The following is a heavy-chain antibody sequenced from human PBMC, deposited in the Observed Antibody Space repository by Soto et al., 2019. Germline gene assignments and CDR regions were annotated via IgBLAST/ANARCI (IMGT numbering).Heavy chain of an antibody. V-gene: IGHV1-69*13. Sequence: SVKVSCKASGGTFSSYAISWVRQAPGQGLEWMGGIIPIFGTANYAQKFQGRVTITADESTSTAYMELSSLRSEDTAVYYCARDPNYYGSGSYRAYGAISWFDPWGQGTLVTVSS. J-gene: IGHJ5*02. CDR1: GGTFSSYA. CDR2: IIPIFGTA. D-gene: IGHD3-10*01. CDR3: ARDPNYYGSGSYRAYGAISWFDP.